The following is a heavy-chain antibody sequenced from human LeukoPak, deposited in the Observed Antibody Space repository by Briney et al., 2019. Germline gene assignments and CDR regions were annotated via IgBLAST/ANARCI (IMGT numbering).Heavy chain of an antibody. D-gene: IGHD3-22*01. CDR1: AASISNYY. CDR2: ISTSGST. CDR3: ASPRSGYRYTFDY. J-gene: IGHJ4*02. V-gene: IGHV4-4*09. Sequence: PSETLSLTCAVSAASISNYYWSWIRQAPGKGLGWIGYISTSGSTNYNPSLKSRVSISLDTSKNRFSLNPNFVTAADTAVYYCASPRSGYRYTFDYWGQGALVTVSS.